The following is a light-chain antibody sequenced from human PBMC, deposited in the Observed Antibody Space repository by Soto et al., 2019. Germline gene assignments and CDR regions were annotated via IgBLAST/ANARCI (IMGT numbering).Light chain of an antibody. CDR1: QSISSW. CDR2: DAS. Sequence: DIPMTQSPSTLSASVGDRVTITCRASQSISSWLAWYQQKPGKAPKLLIYDASSLESGVPSRFSGSGSGTEFTLTISSLQPDDFATYYCQQYNSLWTFGQGTNVEIK. V-gene: IGKV1-5*01. CDR3: QQYNSLWT. J-gene: IGKJ1*01.